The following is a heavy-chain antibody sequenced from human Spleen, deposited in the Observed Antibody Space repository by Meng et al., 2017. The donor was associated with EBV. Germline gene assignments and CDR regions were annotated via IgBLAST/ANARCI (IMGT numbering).Heavy chain of an antibody. Sequence: SGPGLVKPSETLSLICTVSGGSTTTPNYYWGWIRQPPGKGLEWIGTFYSVTTTFYNPSLRSRLTISVDTSKNQFSLRLTSMTAADTAVYYCVRGYDYGDYVDYWGQGTLVTVSS. CDR1: GGSTTTPNYY. CDR3: VRGYDYGDYVDY. J-gene: IGHJ4*02. V-gene: IGHV4-39*07. CDR2: FYSVTTT. D-gene: IGHD4-17*01.